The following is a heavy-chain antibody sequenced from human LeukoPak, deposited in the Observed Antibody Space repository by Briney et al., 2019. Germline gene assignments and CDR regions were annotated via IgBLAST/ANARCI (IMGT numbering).Heavy chain of an antibody. D-gene: IGHD4-17*01. CDR1: GGSISSYY. CDR3: ARARPAEHLDYDGNWFDP. J-gene: IGHJ5*02. Sequence: SETLSLTCTVSGGSISSYYWSWIRQPPGKGLEWIGYIYYSGSTNYNPSLKRRVTISVDTSKNQFSLKLSSVTAADTAVYYCARARPAEHLDYDGNWFDPWGQGTLVTVSS. CDR2: IYYSGST. V-gene: IGHV4-59*01.